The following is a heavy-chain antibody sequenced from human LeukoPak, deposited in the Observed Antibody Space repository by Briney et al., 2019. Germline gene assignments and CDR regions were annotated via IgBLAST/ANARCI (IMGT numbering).Heavy chain of an antibody. Sequence: GGSLRLSCAGSGFTFSSYWMSWVRQAPGKGLEWVANIKQDGSEKYYVDSVKGRFTISRDNAKNSLYLQMNSLRAEDTAVYYCARRVRLDYWGQGTLVTVSS. J-gene: IGHJ4*02. CDR3: ARRVRLDY. CDR2: IKQDGSEK. CDR1: GFTFSSYW. V-gene: IGHV3-7*03. D-gene: IGHD2-21*01.